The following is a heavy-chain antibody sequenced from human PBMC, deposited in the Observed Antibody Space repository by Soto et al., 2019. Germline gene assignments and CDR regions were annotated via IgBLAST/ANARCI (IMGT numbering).Heavy chain of an antibody. CDR2: ISAYNGNT. CDR3: ARDTMVRGFITSVGSHYYYYGMDV. D-gene: IGHD3-10*01. Sequence: QVQLVQSGAEVKKPGASVKVSCKASGYTFTSYGISWVRQAPGQGLEWMGWISAYNGNTNYAQKLQGRVTMTTDTSTSTAYMELRSLRSDDTAVYYCARDTMVRGFITSVGSHYYYYGMDVWGQGTTVTVSS. CDR1: GYTFTSYG. V-gene: IGHV1-18*01. J-gene: IGHJ6*02.